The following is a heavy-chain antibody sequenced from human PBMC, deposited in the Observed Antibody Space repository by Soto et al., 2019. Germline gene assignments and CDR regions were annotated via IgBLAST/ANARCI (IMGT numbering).Heavy chain of an antibody. CDR3: AILSGRVGATHG. CDR2: ISYDGSNK. CDR1: GWTVRSGA. Sequence: GGSRRLSGARSGWTVRSGAVHWVRQAPGKGLEWVAVISYDGSNKYYADSVKGRFTISRDNSKNTLYLQMNSLRAEEMGVYYCAILSGRVGATHGRGPGTLGTVSS. V-gene: IGHV3-30*03. D-gene: IGHD1-26*01. J-gene: IGHJ4*02.